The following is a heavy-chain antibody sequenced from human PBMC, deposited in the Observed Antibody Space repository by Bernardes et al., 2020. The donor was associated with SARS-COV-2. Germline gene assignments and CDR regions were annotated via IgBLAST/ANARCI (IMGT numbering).Heavy chain of an antibody. V-gene: IGHV1-18*01. CDR3: AREGWIFHTIPTQFDY. J-gene: IGHJ4*02. CDR1: GYTFTSYG. D-gene: IGHD2-2*03. Sequence: ASVKVSCKASGYTFTSYGISWVRQAPGQGLEWMGWISAYNGNTNYAQKLQGRVTMTTDTSTSTAYMELSSLRSDDTAVYYCAREGWIFHTIPTQFDYWGQGTLVTVSS. CDR2: ISAYNGNT.